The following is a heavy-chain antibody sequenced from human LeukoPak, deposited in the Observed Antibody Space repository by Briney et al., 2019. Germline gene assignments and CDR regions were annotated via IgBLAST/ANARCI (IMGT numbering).Heavy chain of an antibody. V-gene: IGHV3-7*01. CDR3: AIGGRFGLLDY. J-gene: IGHJ4*02. CDR2: IKQDVSEK. Sequence: GGSLRLSCAASGFTFSSYWMSWVRQAPGKGLEWVANIKQDVSEKYYVDSVKGRFTISRDNAKNSLYLQMNSLRAEDTAVYYCAIGGRFGLLDYWGQGTLVTVSS. CDR1: GFTFSSYW. D-gene: IGHD3-10*01.